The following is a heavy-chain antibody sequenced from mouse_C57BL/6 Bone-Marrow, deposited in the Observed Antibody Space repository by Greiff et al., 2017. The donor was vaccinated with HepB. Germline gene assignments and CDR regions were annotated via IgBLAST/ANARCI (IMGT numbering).Heavy chain of an antibody. CDR2: INPDSSTI. V-gene: IGHV4-1*01. J-gene: IGHJ1*03. CDR1: GIDFSRYW. CDR3: ARRYYGSSYNWYFDV. Sequence: VQLKESGGGLVQPGGSLKLSCAASGIDFSRYWMSWVRRAPGKGLEWIGEINPDSSTINYAPSLKDKFIISRDNAKNTLYLQMSKVRSEDTALYYCARRYYGSSYNWYFDVWGTGTTVTVSS. D-gene: IGHD1-1*01.